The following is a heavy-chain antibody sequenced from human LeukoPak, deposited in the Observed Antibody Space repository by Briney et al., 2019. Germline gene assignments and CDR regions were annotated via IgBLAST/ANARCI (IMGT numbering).Heavy chain of an antibody. D-gene: IGHD4-17*01. Sequence: PGGSLRLSCAASGFTFSSYWMSWVRQAPGKGLEWVANIKQDGSEKDYVDSVKGRFTIYRDNAKNSLFLQMNSLRAEDTAVYYCARGTSTVTTKNWFDPWGRGTLVTVSS. CDR2: IKQDGSEK. V-gene: IGHV3-7*01. CDR3: ARGTSTVTTKNWFDP. CDR1: GFTFSSYW. J-gene: IGHJ5*02.